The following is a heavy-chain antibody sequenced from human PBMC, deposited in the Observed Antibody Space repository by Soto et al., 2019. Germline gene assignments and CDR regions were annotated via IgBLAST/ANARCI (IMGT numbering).Heavy chain of an antibody. D-gene: IGHD3-9*01. J-gene: IGHJ5*02. Sequence: SETLSLTCAVYGGYFSDYYWDWIRQPPGKGLEWIGEINHSGNTNYNPSLKSRVTISLDTSKNQLSVKLRSVTAADTAVYYCARGRDYYDILSGYVNWFDPWGQGTLVTVSS. CDR3: ARGRDYYDILSGYVNWFDP. V-gene: IGHV4-34*01. CDR1: GGYFSDYY. CDR2: INHSGNT.